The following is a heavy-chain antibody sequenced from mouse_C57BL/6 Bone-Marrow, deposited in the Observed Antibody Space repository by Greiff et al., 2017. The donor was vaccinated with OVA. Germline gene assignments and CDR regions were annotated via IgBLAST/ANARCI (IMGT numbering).Heavy chain of an antibody. CDR2: IYPGSGNT. V-gene: IGHV1-66*01. CDR1: GYSFTSYY. CDR3: ARSGDYDPAWFAY. J-gene: IGHJ3*01. D-gene: IGHD2-4*01. Sequence: VHLVESGPELVKPGASVKISCKASGYSFTSYYIHWVKQRPGQGLEWIGWIYPGSGNTKYNEKFKGKATLTADTSSSTAYMQLSSLTSEDSAVYYCARSGDYDPAWFAYWGQGTLVTVSA.